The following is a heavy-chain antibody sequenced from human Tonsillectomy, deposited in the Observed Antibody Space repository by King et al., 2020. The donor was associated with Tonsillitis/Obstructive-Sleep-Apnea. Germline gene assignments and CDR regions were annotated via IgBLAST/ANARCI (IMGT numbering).Heavy chain of an antibody. CDR1: GGSISSYY. CDR3: ARVRGNDFWRGYSGEYYFDY. V-gene: IGHV4-59*01. Sequence: QLQESGPGLVKPSETLSLTCTVSGGSISSYYWSWIRQPPGKGLEWIGYIYYSGSTNYNPSLKSRVTISVDTSTNQFSLKLSSVTAADTAVYYCARVRGNDFWRGYSGEYYFDYWGQGTLVTVSS. CDR2: IYYSGST. D-gene: IGHD3-3*01. J-gene: IGHJ4*02.